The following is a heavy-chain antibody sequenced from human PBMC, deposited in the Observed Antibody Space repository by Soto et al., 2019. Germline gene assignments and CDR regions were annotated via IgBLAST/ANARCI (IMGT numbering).Heavy chain of an antibody. Sequence: QVQLQESGPGLVKPSETLSLTCTVSGGSISSYYWSWIRQPPGKGLEWIGYIYYSGSTNYNPSLKSRVTISVDTSKNQFSLKLSSVTAADTAVYYCARFGPQHSSSWYSGLTFDYWGQGTLVTVSS. CDR2: IYYSGST. CDR3: ARFGPQHSSSWYSGLTFDY. J-gene: IGHJ4*02. V-gene: IGHV4-59*01. D-gene: IGHD6-13*01. CDR1: GGSISSYY.